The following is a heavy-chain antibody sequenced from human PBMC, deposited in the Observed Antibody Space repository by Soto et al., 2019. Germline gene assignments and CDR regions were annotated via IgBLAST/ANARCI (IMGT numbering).Heavy chain of an antibody. J-gene: IGHJ4*02. CDR3: ARPIASYSIRADY. D-gene: IGHD6-13*01. Sequence: EVQLVESGGGLVQPGGSLRLSCAASGFTFSSYWMSWVRQPPGKGLEWVANIKQDGSEKYYVDSVKGRFTISRDNAKNSLYLQMNSLRAEDTAVYYCARPIASYSIRADYWGQGTLVTVSS. CDR2: IKQDGSEK. V-gene: IGHV3-7*01. CDR1: GFTFSSYW.